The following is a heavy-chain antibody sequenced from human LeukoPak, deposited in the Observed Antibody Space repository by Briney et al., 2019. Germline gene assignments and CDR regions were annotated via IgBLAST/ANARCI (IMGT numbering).Heavy chain of an antibody. CDR3: ATPRGSGSYLAFDY. D-gene: IGHD1-26*01. V-gene: IGHV3-11*04. CDR2: ISSSGSTI. Sequence: GGSLRLSCAASGFTFSDYYMSWIRQAPGKGLEWVSYISSSGSTIYYADSVKGRFTISRDNAKNSLYLQMNSLRAEDTAVYYCATPRGSGSYLAFDYWGQGTLVTVSS. CDR1: GFTFSDYY. J-gene: IGHJ4*02.